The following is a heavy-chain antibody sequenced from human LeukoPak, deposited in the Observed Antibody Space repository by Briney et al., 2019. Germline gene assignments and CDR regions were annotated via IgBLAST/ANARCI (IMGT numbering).Heavy chain of an antibody. V-gene: IGHV1-69*13. CDR2: IIPIFGTA. Sequence: ASVTVSCKASVGTFSSYAISWVRQAPGQGLEWMGGIIPIFGTANYAQKFQGRVTITADESTSTAYMELSSLRSEDTAVYYCARDTVTTGWFDPWGQGTLVTVSS. J-gene: IGHJ5*02. CDR1: VGTFSSYA. D-gene: IGHD4-17*01. CDR3: ARDTVTTGWFDP.